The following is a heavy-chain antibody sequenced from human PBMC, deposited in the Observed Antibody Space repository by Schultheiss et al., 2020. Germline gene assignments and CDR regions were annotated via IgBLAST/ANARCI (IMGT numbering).Heavy chain of an antibody. D-gene: IGHD6-19*01. Sequence: SETLSLTCTVAGGSISSGGYYWSWIRQHPGKGLEWIGYIYYSGSTNYNPSLQSRVTISVDTSKNQFSLKLSSVTAADTAVYYCAIAPYSGGWYPFDYWGQGPLVTVSS. CDR2: IYYSGST. V-gene: IGHV4-61*08. CDR3: AIAPYSGGWYPFDY. J-gene: IGHJ4*02. CDR1: GGSISSGGYY.